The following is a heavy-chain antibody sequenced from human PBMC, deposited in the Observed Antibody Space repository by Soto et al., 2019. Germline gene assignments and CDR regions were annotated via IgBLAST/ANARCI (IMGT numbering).Heavy chain of an antibody. J-gene: IGHJ4*02. V-gene: IGHV1-3*01. Sequence: ASVKVSCKASGYTFTSYAMHLVRQAPGQRLEWMGWINAGNGNTKYSQKFQGRVTITRDTSASTAYMELSSLRSEDTAVYYCARVDRPYYDILTGYYPCFDYWGQGTLVTVSS. CDR1: GYTFTSYA. CDR2: INAGNGNT. CDR3: ARVDRPYYDILTGYYPCFDY. D-gene: IGHD3-9*01.